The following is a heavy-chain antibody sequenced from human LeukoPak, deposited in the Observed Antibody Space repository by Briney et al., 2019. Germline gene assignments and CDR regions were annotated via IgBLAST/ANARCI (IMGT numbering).Heavy chain of an antibody. J-gene: IGHJ3*02. Sequence: SETLSLTCTVSGGSISSYYWSWIRQPPGKGLEWIGYTFYRGSIDYSPSLQSRVTISVDTSKNHLSLRLTSVTAADTAVYFCARGVVLGQDDAFDIWGRGTMVTVSS. CDR3: ARGVVLGQDDAFDI. CDR1: GGSISSYY. V-gene: IGHV4-59*12. D-gene: IGHD3/OR15-3a*01. CDR2: TFYRGSI.